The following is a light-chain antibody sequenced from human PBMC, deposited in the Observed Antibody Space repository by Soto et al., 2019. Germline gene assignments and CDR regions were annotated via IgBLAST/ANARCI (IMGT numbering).Light chain of an antibody. Sequence: IVLTQSPGTLSLSPGEGASLFCRASESIYNNYLAWYQHRPGRCPRLLVYGASTRAAGIPDRFSGSGYGTDFALTIARLESEDFAVYYCQQYGEAPYTFGQGTKLEIK. CDR2: GAS. J-gene: IGKJ2*01. CDR1: ESIYNNY. V-gene: IGKV3-20*01. CDR3: QQYGEAPYT.